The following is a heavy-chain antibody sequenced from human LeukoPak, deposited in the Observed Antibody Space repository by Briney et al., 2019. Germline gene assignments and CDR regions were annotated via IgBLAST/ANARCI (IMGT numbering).Heavy chain of an antibody. CDR1: GFTFTTYS. J-gene: IGHJ4*02. CDR2: IMCSNSTR. CDR3: ARDFTGCSSINCYFDY. V-gene: IGHV3-21*01. D-gene: IGHD2-2*01. Sequence: GGSLRLSCAASGFTFTTYSMNWVRQAPGKGLEWVSSIMCSNSTRYYADSVRGRFTIPRDNAKNSLYLQMNNLRAEHTAVYYCARDFTGCSSINCYFDYWRQGTLVSVSS.